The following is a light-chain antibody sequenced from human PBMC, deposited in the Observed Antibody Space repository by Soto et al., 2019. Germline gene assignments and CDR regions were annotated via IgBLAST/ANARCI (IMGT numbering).Light chain of an antibody. CDR1: SSDVGGYDY. V-gene: IGLV2-8*01. Sequence: QSALTQPPSASGSPGQSVTISCTGTSSDVGGYDYVSWYQHHPGKAPKLMIYEVNKRPSGVPDRFSGSKSGNTDSLTVSGLQAEDEADYYCSSYAGSNNLVFCGGTKLTVL. CDR3: SSYAGSNNLV. J-gene: IGLJ3*02. CDR2: EVN.